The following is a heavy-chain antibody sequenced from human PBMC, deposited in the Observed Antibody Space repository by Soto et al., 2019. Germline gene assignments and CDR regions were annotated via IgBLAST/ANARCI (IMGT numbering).Heavy chain of an antibody. CDR2: INLNSGDT. CDR3: ARDLGGYDLYGPDT. Sequence: ASVKVSCKTSGDTFTDSSMHWVRPAPGQGLEWMGWINLNSGDTNYAEKFRGRVTMTRDTSIITAYMELTRQKSDDTAVYYCARDLGGYDLYGPDTWGQGTLVTVS. CDR1: GDTFTDSS. J-gene: IGHJ4*02. V-gene: IGHV1-2*02. D-gene: IGHD5-12*01.